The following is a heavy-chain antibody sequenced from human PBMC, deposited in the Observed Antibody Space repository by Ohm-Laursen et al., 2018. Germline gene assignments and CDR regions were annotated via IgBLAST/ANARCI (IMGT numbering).Heavy chain of an antibody. CDR3: ARDVDTSSHYSQFDP. CDR1: GFTFSSYA. J-gene: IGHJ5*02. V-gene: IGHV3-23*01. Sequence: SLRLSCTASGFTFSSYAMSWVRQAPGKRLEWVAGIGGSGSSTYYADSVTGRFTISRDNPKNTLYLQMNSLRAEDTAMYYCARDVDTSSHYSQFDPWGRGTLVTVSS. CDR2: IGGSGSST. D-gene: IGHD5-18*01.